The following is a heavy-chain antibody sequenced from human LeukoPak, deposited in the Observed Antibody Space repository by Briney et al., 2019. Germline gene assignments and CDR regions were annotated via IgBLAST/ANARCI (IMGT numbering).Heavy chain of an antibody. V-gene: IGHV1-69*05. D-gene: IGHD3-10*01. CDR1: GGTFSSYA. J-gene: IGHJ4*02. CDR3: ARLSGDSDYFDY. CDR2: IIHIFGTA. Sequence: SVKVSCKASGGTFSSYAISWVRQAPGQGLEWMGRIIHIFGTANYAQKFQGRVTITTDESTSTAYMELSSLRSEDTAVYYCARLSGDSDYFDYWGQGTLVTVSS.